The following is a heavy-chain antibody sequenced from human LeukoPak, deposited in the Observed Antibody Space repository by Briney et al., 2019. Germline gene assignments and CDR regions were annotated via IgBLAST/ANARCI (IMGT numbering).Heavy chain of an antibody. Sequence: PSETLFLTCTAFGGSIIFGDFYLSWIRQPPGKGLEWIGYIYYSGTTYYNPSLKSRVTISVDTSKNQFSLKLTSVTAADTAVYFCARGPHGSVRYYWGQGTLVGVSS. CDR1: GGSIIFGDFY. CDR2: IYYSGTT. J-gene: IGHJ4*02. D-gene: IGHD3-10*01. CDR3: ARGPHGSVRYY. V-gene: IGHV4-30-4*01.